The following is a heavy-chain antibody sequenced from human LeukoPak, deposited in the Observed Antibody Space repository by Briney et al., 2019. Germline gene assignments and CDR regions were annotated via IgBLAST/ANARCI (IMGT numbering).Heavy chain of an antibody. V-gene: IGHV3-74*01. J-gene: IGHJ4*02. D-gene: IGHD3-22*01. CDR3: ARARDSSGFSSLDY. Sequence: PGGSLRLSCAASGFTLSSYWMHWVRQAPGKGLVWVSRINTDGTSTTYADSVKGRFTISRDNAKNTLYLQMNSLRAEDTAVYYCARARDSSGFSSLDYWGQGTLVTVSS. CDR1: GFTLSSYW. CDR2: INTDGTST.